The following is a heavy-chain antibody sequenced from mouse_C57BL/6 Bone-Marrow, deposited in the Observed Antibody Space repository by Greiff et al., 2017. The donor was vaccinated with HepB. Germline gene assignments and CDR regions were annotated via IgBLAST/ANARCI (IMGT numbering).Heavy chain of an antibody. Sequence: EVQLVESGGGLVKPGGSLKLSCAASGFTFSSYTMSWVRQTPEKRLEWVATISGGGGNTYYPDSVKGRFTISRDNAKNTLYLQMSSLRSEDTALYYCARRNYSREAMDYWGQGTSVTVST. V-gene: IGHV5-9*01. CDR3: ARRNYSREAMDY. CDR2: ISGGGGNT. CDR1: GFTFSSYT. J-gene: IGHJ4*01. D-gene: IGHD1-1*01.